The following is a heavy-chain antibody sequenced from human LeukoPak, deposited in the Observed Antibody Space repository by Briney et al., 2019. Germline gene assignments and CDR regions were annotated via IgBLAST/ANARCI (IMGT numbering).Heavy chain of an antibody. CDR1: GFTFSIYG. J-gene: IGHJ6*02. D-gene: IGHD3-10*01. CDR2: IWFDGSNK. V-gene: IGHV3-33*01. Sequence: GGSLRLSCGASGFTFSIYGMHWVRQAPGKGPEWVAVIWFDGSNKYYADSVKGRFTISRDNSKNTLYLQINSLGAEDTAVYYCARANYGSGSNYYYGLDVWGQGTTVTVSS. CDR3: ARANYGSGSNYYYGLDV.